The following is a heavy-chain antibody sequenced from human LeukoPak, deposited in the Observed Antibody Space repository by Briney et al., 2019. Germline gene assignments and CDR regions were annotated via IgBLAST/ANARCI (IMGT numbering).Heavy chain of an antibody. CDR3: ARRTHKSGYDLWFDY. Sequence: SETLSLTCTVSGGSISSYYWSWIRQPPGKGLEWIGYIYYSGSTNYNPSLKSRVTISVDTSKNQFSLKLSSVTAADTAVYYCARRTHKSGYDLWFDYWGQGTLVTVSS. J-gene: IGHJ4*02. D-gene: IGHD5-12*01. V-gene: IGHV4-59*01. CDR2: IYYSGST. CDR1: GGSISSYY.